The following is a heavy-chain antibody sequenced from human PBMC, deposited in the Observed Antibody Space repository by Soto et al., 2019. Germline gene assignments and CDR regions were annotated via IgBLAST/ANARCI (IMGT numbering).Heavy chain of an antibody. Sequence: EVQLLESGGGLVQPGGSLRLSCAASGFTFSSYAMSWVRQAPGKGLEWASAISGSGGSTYYADSVKGRFTISRDNSKNTLYLQMNSLRAEDTAVYYCAKGFYDSSGYYYFDAFDIWGQGTMVTVSS. J-gene: IGHJ3*02. CDR3: AKGFYDSSGYYYFDAFDI. CDR2: ISGSGGST. CDR1: GFTFSSYA. D-gene: IGHD3-22*01. V-gene: IGHV3-23*01.